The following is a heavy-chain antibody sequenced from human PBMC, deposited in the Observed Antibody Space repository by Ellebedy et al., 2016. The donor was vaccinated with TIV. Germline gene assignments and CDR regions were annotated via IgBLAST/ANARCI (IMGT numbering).Heavy chain of an antibody. CDR3: TRDLRISGMDV. CDR1: GFVFSRYN. Sequence: GGSLRLXCEGSGFVFSRYNFNWVRLSPGQGLEWVSSISGNPNYKYYADSVKGRFTISRDNAKNSVYLQLDSLRADDTARYYCTRDLRISGMDVWGRGTPVIVSS. CDR2: ISGNPNYK. J-gene: IGHJ6*02. V-gene: IGHV3-21*01. D-gene: IGHD5/OR15-5a*01.